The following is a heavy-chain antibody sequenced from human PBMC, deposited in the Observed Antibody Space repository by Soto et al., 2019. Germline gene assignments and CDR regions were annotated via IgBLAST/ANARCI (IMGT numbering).Heavy chain of an antibody. CDR2: IYYSGST. J-gene: IGHJ4*02. CDR3: ARLQRFVTIFGVVTNPVDY. Sequence: SETLSLTCTVSGGSISSSSYYWGWIRQPPGKGLEWIGSIYYSGSTYYNPSLKSRVTISVDTSKNQFSLKLSSVTAADTAVYYCARLQRFVTIFGVVTNPVDYWGQGTLVTVSS. V-gene: IGHV4-39*01. D-gene: IGHD3-3*01. CDR1: GGSISSSSYY.